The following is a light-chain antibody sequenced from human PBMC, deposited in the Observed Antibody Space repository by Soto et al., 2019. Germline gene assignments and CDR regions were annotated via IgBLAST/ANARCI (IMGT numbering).Light chain of an antibody. J-gene: IGKJ2*01. Sequence: EIVLTQSPGTLSLSPGERATLSCRASQSVGSSYFAWYQQKPGQAPRLLMYDESSRATGIPDRFSGSGSGTAFTLTISRLEPEDFAVYYCQQYVRLPYTFGQGTKLEIK. V-gene: IGKV3-20*01. CDR3: QQYVRLPYT. CDR2: DES. CDR1: QSVGSSY.